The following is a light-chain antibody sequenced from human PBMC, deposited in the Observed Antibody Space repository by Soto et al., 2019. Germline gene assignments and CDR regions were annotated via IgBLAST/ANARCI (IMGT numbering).Light chain of an antibody. V-gene: IGKV3-15*01. CDR3: QQYNKWAT. CDR2: GAS. J-gene: IGKJ5*01. Sequence: EVVMTQSPATLSVSPGERATLSCRASQSVSANLAWYQQKPGQAPRLLIYGASSRATGIPARFSGSGSGTDFTLTISSLQSEDFAVYYCQQYNKWATFGPGTDWRL. CDR1: QSVSAN.